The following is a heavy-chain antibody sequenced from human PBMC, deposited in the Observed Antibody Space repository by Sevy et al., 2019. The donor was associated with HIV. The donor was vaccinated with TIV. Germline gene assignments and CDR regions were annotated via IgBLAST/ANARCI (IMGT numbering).Heavy chain of an antibody. CDR2: ISSASSYI. J-gene: IGHJ5*02. D-gene: IGHD3-10*01. V-gene: IGHV3-21*01. Sequence: GGSLRLSCAASGFTFSSYSMTWVRKAPGKGLEWVSSISSASSYIYYADSVKGRFTISRDNAKNSLYLQMNSLRAEDTALYYCARDSITSALSWFDPWGQGTLVTVSS. CDR3: ARDSITSALSWFDP. CDR1: GFTFSSYS.